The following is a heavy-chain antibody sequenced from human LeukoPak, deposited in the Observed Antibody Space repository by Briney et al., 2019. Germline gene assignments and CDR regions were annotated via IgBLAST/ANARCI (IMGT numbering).Heavy chain of an antibody. CDR1: GGSITSTSSY. V-gene: IGHV4-39*01. J-gene: IGHJ5*02. Sequence: SEVLSLTCIVSGGSITSTSSYWDWIRRSPGKGLEWIGTIYYSGSTDYNPSLKSRVTMSVETSKNQFSLKLSSVTAADTAVYYCARNISTVANGARYNWFDPWGQGTLVTVSS. CDR3: ARNISTVANGARYNWFDP. CDR2: IYYSGST. D-gene: IGHD4-11*01.